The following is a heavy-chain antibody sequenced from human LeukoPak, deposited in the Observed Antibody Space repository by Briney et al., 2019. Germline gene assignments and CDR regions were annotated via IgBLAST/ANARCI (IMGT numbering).Heavy chain of an antibody. Sequence: ASVKVSCKASGGTFSSYAISWVRQAPGQGLEWMGGIIPIFGTANYAQKFQGRVTITADKSTSTAYMELSSLRSEDTAVYYCARAGHYYDSSGYYAPFDYWGQGTLVTVSS. CDR2: IIPIFGTA. CDR1: GGTFSSYA. J-gene: IGHJ4*02. D-gene: IGHD3-22*01. CDR3: ARAGHYYDSSGYYAPFDY. V-gene: IGHV1-69*06.